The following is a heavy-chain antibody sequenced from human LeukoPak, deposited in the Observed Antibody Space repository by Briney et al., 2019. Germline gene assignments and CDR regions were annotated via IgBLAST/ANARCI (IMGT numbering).Heavy chain of an antibody. CDR1: GYTFTSYD. CDR3: ARGPPEVYSSSRWPFY. J-gene: IGHJ4*02. CDR2: MNPNSGNT. Sequence: ASVKVSCKASGYTFTSYDINWVRQATGQGLEWMGWMNPNSGNTGYAQKFQGRVTMTRNTSISTAYMELSSLRSEDTAVYYCARGPPEVYSSSRWPFYWGQGTLVTVSS. D-gene: IGHD6-6*01. V-gene: IGHV1-8*01.